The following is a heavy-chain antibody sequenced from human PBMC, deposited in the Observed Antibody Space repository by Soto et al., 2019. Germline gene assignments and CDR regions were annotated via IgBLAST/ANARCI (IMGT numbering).Heavy chain of an antibody. CDR1: GYTFTSYG. D-gene: IGHD2-2*01. J-gene: IGHJ4*02. CDR3: ARENDDCSSTSCTDY. Sequence: ASVKVSCKASGYTFTSYGISWVRQAPGQGLEWVGWISAYNGNTNYAQKLQGRVTMTTDTSTSTAYMELRSLRSDDTAVYYCARENDDCSSTSCTDYWGQGTLVTVSS. V-gene: IGHV1-18*01. CDR2: ISAYNGNT.